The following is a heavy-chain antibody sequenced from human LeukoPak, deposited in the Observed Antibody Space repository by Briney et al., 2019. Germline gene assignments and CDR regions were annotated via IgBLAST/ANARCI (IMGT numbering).Heavy chain of an antibody. J-gene: IGHJ5*02. Sequence: SVKVSCKSSGGTFSSYAISWVRQAPGQGLEWMGGIIPIFGTANYAQKFQGRVTITADESTSTAYMELSSLRSEDTAVYYCARDAGDCGGDCYLNWFDPWGQGTLVTVSS. CDR1: GGTFSSYA. V-gene: IGHV1-69*13. CDR3: ARDAGDCGGDCYLNWFDP. CDR2: IIPIFGTA. D-gene: IGHD2-21*01.